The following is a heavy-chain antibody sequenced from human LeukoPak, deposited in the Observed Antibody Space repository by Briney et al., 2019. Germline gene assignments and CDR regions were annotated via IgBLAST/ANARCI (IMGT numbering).Heavy chain of an antibody. J-gene: IGHJ5*02. CDR1: GFTFSSYS. Sequence: SGGSLRLSCAASGFTFSSYSMNWVRQAPGKGLEWVSSISSRSSYIYYADSVKGRFTISRDNAKNSLYLQMNSLRAEDTAVYYCARDIPLSGYSYGFHWFDPWGQGTLVTVSS. CDR3: ARDIPLSGYSYGFHWFDP. CDR2: ISSRSSYI. V-gene: IGHV3-21*01. D-gene: IGHD5-18*01.